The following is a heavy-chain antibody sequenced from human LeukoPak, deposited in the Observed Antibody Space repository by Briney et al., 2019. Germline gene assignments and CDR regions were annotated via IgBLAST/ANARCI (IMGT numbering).Heavy chain of an antibody. CDR1: GYTFTGYY. D-gene: IGHD3-10*01. CDR3: ARGNYYGSGSYFDY. V-gene: IGHV1-2*04. CDR2: INPNSGGT. J-gene: IGHJ4*02. Sequence: ASVKVSCKASGYTFTGYYMHWVRQAPGHGLEWMGWINPNSGGTNYAQKFQGWVTMTRDTSISTAYMELSRLRSDDTAVYYCARGNYYGSGSYFDYWGQGTLVTVSS.